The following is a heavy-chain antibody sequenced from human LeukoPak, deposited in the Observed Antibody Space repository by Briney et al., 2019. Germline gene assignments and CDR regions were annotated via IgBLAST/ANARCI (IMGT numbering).Heavy chain of an antibody. CDR1: GGSISSYY. CDR2: IYTSGST. D-gene: IGHD1-20*01. CDR3: ARGPANNWNYYYGMDV. V-gene: IGHV4-4*07. J-gene: IGHJ6*02. Sequence: SETLSLTCTVSGGSISSYYWSWIRQPAGKGLEWIGRIYTSGSTNYNPSLKSRVTMSVDTSKNQFSLKLSFVTAADTAVYYCARGPANNWNYYYGMDVWGQGTTVTVSS.